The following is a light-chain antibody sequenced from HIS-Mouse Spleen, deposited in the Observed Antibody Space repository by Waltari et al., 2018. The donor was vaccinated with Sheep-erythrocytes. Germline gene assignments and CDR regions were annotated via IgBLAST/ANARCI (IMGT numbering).Light chain of an antibody. CDR2: EVS. CDR3: SSYTSSSTQV. J-gene: IGLJ2*01. CDR1: CSDVGGYNY. Sequence: QSALTQPASVSGSPGQSITISCTGTCSDVGGYNYVSCYQQHPGKAPKLMIYEVSNRPSGVSNRFSGSKSGNTASLTISGLQAEDEADYYCSSYTSSSTQVFGGGTKLTVL. V-gene: IGLV2-14*01.